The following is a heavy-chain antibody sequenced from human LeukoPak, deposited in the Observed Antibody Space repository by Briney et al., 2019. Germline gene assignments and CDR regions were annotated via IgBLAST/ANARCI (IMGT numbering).Heavy chain of an antibody. J-gene: IGHJ6*02. D-gene: IGHD3-10*01. CDR3: ARDLVVYSSGSDYFYDVDV. Sequence: SETLSLTCTVSGGSINTYNWRWIRQPPGKGLEWVGYISYSGHDDYNRSLKGRVTLSVATSKIHFYLKLPSVTAADTAVYFCARDLVVYSSGSDYFYDVDVWGQGTTVTVSS. CDR2: ISYSGHD. CDR1: GGSINTYN. V-gene: IGHV4-59*01.